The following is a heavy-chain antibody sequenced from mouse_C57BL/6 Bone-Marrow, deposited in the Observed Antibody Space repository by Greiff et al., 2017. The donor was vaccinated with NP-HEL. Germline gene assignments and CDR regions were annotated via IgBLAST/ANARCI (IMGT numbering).Heavy chain of an antibody. CDR2: ISSGGSYT. J-gene: IGHJ2*01. D-gene: IGHD3-1*01. CDR3: ARHPLGYGDYFDY. Sequence: EVNVVESGGDLVKPGGSLKLSCAASGFTFSSYGMSWVRQTPDKRLEWVATISSGGSYTYYPDSVKGRFTISRDNAKNTLYLQMSSLKSEDTAMYYCARHPLGYGDYFDYWGQGTT. V-gene: IGHV5-6*01. CDR1: GFTFSSYG.